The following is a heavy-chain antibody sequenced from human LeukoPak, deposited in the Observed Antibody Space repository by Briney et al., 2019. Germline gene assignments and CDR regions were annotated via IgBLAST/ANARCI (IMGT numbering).Heavy chain of an antibody. CDR2: INPNSGGT. V-gene: IGHV1-2*02. CDR1: GYTFTGYY. J-gene: IGHJ5*02. D-gene: IGHD5-12*01. CDR3: ARDLSGYARGGNWFDP. Sequence: ASVKVSCKASGYTFTGYYMHWVRQAPGQGLEWMGWINPNSGGTNYAQKFQGRVTMTRDTSISTAYMELSRLRSDDTAVYYCARDLSGYARGGNWFDPWGQGTLVTVSS.